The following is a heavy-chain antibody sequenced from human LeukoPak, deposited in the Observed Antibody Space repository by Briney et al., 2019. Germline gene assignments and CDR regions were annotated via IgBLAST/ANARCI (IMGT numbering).Heavy chain of an antibody. CDR3: ARDLYDSSGYSA. V-gene: IGHV3-21*01. D-gene: IGHD3-22*01. CDR1: GFTFSSYS. Sequence: GGSLRLSCAASGFTFSSYSINWVRGAPGKGVEWVSSISSSSSYIYYADSVKGRFTFSRDNAKNSLYLQMNSLRAEDTAVYYCARDLYDSSGYSAWGQGTLVTVSS. CDR2: ISSSSSYI. J-gene: IGHJ4*02.